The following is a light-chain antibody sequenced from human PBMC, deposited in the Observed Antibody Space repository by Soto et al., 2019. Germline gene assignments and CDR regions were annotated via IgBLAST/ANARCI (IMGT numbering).Light chain of an antibody. CDR1: SSDIGGYNY. J-gene: IGLJ2*01. Sequence: QSALTQPPSASGSPGQSVTISCTGTSSDIGGYNYVSWYQHHPGKAPKLMIYEVSHRPSGVSNRFSGSKSGNTASLTISGLQAEDEADYYCSSYTSSSTVVFGGGTKLTVL. CDR3: SSYTSSSTVV. CDR2: EVS. V-gene: IGLV2-14*01.